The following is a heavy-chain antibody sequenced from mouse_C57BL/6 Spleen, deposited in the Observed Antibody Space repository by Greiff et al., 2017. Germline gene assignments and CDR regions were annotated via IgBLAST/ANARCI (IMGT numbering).Heavy chain of an antibody. CDR1: GNTFTDYN. CDR2: INPNNGGT. CDR3: ARATMVTTWYFDV. D-gene: IGHD2-2*01. V-gene: IGHV1-18*01. Sequence: VHVKQSGPELVKPGASVKLPCKASGNTFTDYNMDWVKQSHGKSLEWIGEINPNNGGTIYNQKFKGKTTLTVDKSSSTAYMELRSLTSEDTAVYYCARATMVTTWYFDVWGTGTTVTVSS. J-gene: IGHJ1*03.